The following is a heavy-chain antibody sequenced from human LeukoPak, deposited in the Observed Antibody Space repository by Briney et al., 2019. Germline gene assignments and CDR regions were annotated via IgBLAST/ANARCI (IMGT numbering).Heavy chain of an antibody. CDR1: GFTFSNYG. V-gene: IGHV3-23*01. CDR3: ANICSGGSCYADY. Sequence: PGGSLRLSCAASGFTFSNYGLIWVRQAQGKGLEWVSGITGSGGSTYYADSVKGRFTISRDNSKNTLYLQMNSLRAEDTAVYYCANICSGGSCYADYWGQGTLVTVSS. D-gene: IGHD2-15*01. CDR2: ITGSGGST. J-gene: IGHJ4*02.